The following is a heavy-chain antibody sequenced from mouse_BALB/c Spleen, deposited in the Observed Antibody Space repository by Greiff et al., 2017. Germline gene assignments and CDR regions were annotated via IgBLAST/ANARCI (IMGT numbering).Heavy chain of an antibody. CDR3: ARDYGEYYFDY. D-gene: IGHD1-1*01. CDR1: GYTFTSYW. Sequence: VQLQQSGAELAKPGASVKMSCKASGYTFTSYWMHWVKQRPGQGLEWIGYINPSTGYTEYNQKFKDKATLTADKSSSTAYMQLSSLTSEDSAVYYCARDYGEYYFDYWGQGTTLTVSS. CDR2: INPSTGYT. V-gene: IGHV1-7*01. J-gene: IGHJ2*01.